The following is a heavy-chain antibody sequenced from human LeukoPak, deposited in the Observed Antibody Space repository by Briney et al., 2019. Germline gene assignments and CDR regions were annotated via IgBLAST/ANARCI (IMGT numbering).Heavy chain of an antibody. D-gene: IGHD6-19*01. Sequence: GGSLRLSCAASGFTFSSYGMHWVRQAPGKGLEWVAVISYDGSNKYYADSVKGRFTISRDNSKNTLYLQMNSLRAEDTAVYYYAKGGYSSGWYLDYWGQGTLVTVSS. CDR1: GFTFSSYG. CDR2: ISYDGSNK. J-gene: IGHJ4*02. CDR3: AKGGYSSGWYLDY. V-gene: IGHV3-30*18.